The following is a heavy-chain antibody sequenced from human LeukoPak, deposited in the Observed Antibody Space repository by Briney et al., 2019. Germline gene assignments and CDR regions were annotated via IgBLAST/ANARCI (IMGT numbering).Heavy chain of an antibody. J-gene: IGHJ3*02. CDR2: ISSSGSTI. V-gene: IGHV3-11*04. CDR1: GFTFSDYY. CDR3: AREVTIFGVVNCAFDI. Sequence: GGSLRLSCAASGFTFSDYYMSWIRQAPGKGLEWVSYISSSGSTIYYADPVKGRFTISRDNAKNSLYLQMNSLRADDTAVYYCAREVTIFGVVNCAFDIWGQGTMVTVSS. D-gene: IGHD3-3*01.